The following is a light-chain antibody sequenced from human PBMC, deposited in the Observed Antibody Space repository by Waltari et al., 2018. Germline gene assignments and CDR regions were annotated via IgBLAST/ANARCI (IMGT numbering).Light chain of an antibody. V-gene: IGKV3-15*01. CDR2: GAS. CDR1: QRVSSN. CDR3: QKYNNWPPWT. J-gene: IGKJ1*01. Sequence: EIVMTQSRASLSVSPGERATVSCRASQRVSSNLAWYQQKPGHAPRLLIYGASTRATGIPARFSGSGSGTEFTITVSSLQSEVIAVYYCQKYNNWPPWTLGQGTKVEIK.